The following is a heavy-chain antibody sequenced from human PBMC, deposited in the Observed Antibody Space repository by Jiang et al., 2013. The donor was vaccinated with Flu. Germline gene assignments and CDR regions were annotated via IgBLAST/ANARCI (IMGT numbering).Heavy chain of an antibody. CDR1: GFTFSSYG. Sequence: VQLLESGGGVVQPGRSLRLSCAASGFTFSSYGMHWVRQAPGKGLEWVAVISYDGSNKYYADSVKGRFTISRDNSKNTLYLQMNSLRAEDTAVYYCAKDHIHWYLGAFDIWGQGTMVTVSS. D-gene: IGHD2-8*02. J-gene: IGHJ3*02. V-gene: IGHV3-30*18. CDR3: AKDHIHWYLGAFDI. CDR2: ISYDGSNK.